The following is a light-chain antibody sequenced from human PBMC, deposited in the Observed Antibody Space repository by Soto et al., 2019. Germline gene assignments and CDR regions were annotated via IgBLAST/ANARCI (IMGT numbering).Light chain of an antibody. CDR2: TNN. Sequence: QSVLTQPPSASGTPGQRVTISCSGSSSNIGSNTVNWYQQLPGTAPKLLIYTNNQRPSGVSDRFSGSKSGTSASLAISGLQSEDETDYYCAAWDDSLNAVIFGGGTKVTVL. V-gene: IGLV1-44*01. J-gene: IGLJ2*01. CDR1: SSNIGSNT. CDR3: AAWDDSLNAVI.